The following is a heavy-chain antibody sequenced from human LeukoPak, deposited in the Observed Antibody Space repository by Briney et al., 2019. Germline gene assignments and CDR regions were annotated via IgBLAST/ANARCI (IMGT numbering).Heavy chain of an antibody. CDR3: ATPARRLRDGNYFDY. V-gene: IGHV1-24*01. D-gene: IGHD2-21*02. J-gene: IGHJ4*02. Sequence: ASVKVSCKVSGYTLTELSMHWVRQAPGKGLEWMGGSDPEDGETIYAQKFQGRVTMTEDTSTDTAYMELSSLRSEDTAVYYCATPARRLRDGNYFDYWGQGTLVTVSS. CDR2: SDPEDGET. CDR1: GYTLTELS.